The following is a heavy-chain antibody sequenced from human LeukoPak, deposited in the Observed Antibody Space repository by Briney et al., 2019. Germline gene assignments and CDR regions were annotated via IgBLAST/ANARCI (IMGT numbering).Heavy chain of an antibody. CDR3: IRDFRSADL. J-gene: IGHJ5*02. CDR2: IYVDGRTT. CDR1: GFTFSNYW. Sequence: GGSLRLSCVASGFTFSNYWMHWVRQPPGKGLVWVSRIYVDGRTTNYADSVRGRFTISRDNAKNTVYLEMNSLSVEDTATYYCIRDFRSADLWGQGTLVTVSS. V-gene: IGHV3-74*01.